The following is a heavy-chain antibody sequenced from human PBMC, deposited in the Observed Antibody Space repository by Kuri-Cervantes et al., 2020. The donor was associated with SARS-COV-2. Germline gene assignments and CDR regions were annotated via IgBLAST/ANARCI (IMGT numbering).Heavy chain of an antibody. CDR1: GYTFTSYY. CDR2: INPSGGST. D-gene: IGHD1-26*01. CDR3: ARDGRAWELRGPFDY. J-gene: IGHJ4*02. V-gene: IGHV1-46*01. Sequence: ASVKVSCKASGYTFTSYYMHWVRQAPGQGLEWMGIINPSGGSTSYAQKFQGRVTMTRDTSTSTVYMELSSLRSDDTAVYYCARDGRAWELRGPFDYWGQGTLVTVSS.